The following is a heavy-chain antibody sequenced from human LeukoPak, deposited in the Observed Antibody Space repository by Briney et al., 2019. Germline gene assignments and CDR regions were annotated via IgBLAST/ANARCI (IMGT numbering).Heavy chain of an antibody. CDR1: GFTFSSYW. Sequence: GGSLRLSCAASGFTFSSYWMHWVRQAPGKGLVWVSRINTDGSTKTYADPVKGRFTISRDNAKNTLYLQMNSLRAGDTAVYYCIRALGSYSDYWGQGTLVTVSS. D-gene: IGHD1-26*01. V-gene: IGHV3-74*03. CDR2: INTDGSTK. J-gene: IGHJ4*02. CDR3: IRALGSYSDY.